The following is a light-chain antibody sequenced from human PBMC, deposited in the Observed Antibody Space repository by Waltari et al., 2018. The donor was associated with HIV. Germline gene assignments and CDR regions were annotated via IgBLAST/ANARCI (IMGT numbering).Light chain of an antibody. CDR3: QVWDSSNEHVV. CDR1: NIGGKS. V-gene: IGLV3-21*04. Sequence: SYVLTQPPPVSVAPGAAATISCGAWNIGGKSVHWYKQQPGQAPVLVTRYNSDRPSGIPDRISGSNSGHTATLTITSVEAGYEATYYCQVWDSSNEHVVFGGGTELTVL. J-gene: IGLJ3*02. CDR2: YNS.